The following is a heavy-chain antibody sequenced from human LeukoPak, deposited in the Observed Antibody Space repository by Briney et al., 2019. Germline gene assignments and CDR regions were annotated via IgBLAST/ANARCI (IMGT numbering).Heavy chain of an antibody. J-gene: IGHJ3*01. V-gene: IGHV3-74*01. CDR2: INRDGGLT. Sequence: GGSLRLSCVASGFTFSENWMHWVRQAPGRGLAWVSHINRDGGLTNYADSVKGRFTISRDNARNTVYLQMSSLRVEDTAIYFCAREEHRLAEAGTSAFDLGGQGTLVTVSP. CDR1: GFTFSENW. D-gene: IGHD6-13*01. CDR3: AREEHRLAEAGTSAFDL.